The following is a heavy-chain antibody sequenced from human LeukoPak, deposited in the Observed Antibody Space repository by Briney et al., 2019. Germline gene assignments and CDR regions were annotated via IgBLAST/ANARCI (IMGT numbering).Heavy chain of an antibody. Sequence: ASVKVSCKASGYTFTSYGISWVRQAPGQGREWMGWISAYNGNTNYAQKLQGRGTMTTDTSTSTAYMELRSLRSDDTAVYYCARVGMITFGGVIAPDSWGQGTLVTVSS. CDR3: ARVGMITFGGVIAPDS. V-gene: IGHV1-18*01. CDR1: GYTFTSYG. J-gene: IGHJ5*02. CDR2: ISAYNGNT. D-gene: IGHD3-16*02.